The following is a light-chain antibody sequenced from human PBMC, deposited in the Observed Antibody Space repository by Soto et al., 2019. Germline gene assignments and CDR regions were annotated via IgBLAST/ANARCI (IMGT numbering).Light chain of an antibody. Sequence: QSVLTQPPSASGTPGQRVTISCSGSTSNIGRNSVNWYQQLPGAAPKLLIHSTDQRPSGVPDRFSGSKSGTSASLAISGLQSEDEADYYCAVWDDNMRGLFGGGTKVTVL. J-gene: IGLJ2*01. V-gene: IGLV1-44*01. CDR1: TSNIGRNS. CDR2: STD. CDR3: AVWDDNMRGL.